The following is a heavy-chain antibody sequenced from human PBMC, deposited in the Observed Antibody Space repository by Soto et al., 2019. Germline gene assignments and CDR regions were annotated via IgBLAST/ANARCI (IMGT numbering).Heavy chain of an antibody. CDR2: IYYSGST. J-gene: IGHJ4*02. CDR3: ARSDGRY. Sequence: PSETLSLTCTVSGRSISSYYWSWIRQPPGKGLEWIGYIYYSGSTNYNPSLKSRVTISVDTSKNQFSLKLSSVTAADTAVYYCARSDGRYWGQGTLVTVS. V-gene: IGHV4-59*01. CDR1: GRSISSYY.